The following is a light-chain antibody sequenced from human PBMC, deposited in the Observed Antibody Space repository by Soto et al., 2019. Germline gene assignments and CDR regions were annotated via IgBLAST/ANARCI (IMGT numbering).Light chain of an antibody. Sequence: DIQVTKAAISRSAYLGDRVTSTCRASQPISTYLNWYQQKPGKAPKLLIYAASSLQSGVPSRFSGSGSGTDFTLTSISLQPEDFAPDHWPQRYSTPWTFGQGTKVDI. CDR2: AAS. CDR3: PQRYSTPWT. CDR1: QPISTY. J-gene: IGKJ1*01. V-gene: IGKV1-39*01.